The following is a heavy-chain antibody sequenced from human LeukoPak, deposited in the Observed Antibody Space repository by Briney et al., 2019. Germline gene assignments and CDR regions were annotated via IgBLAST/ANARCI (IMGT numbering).Heavy chain of an antibody. D-gene: IGHD3-22*01. V-gene: IGHV3-21*01. CDR2: ISSSSSYI. Sequence: PGGSLRLSCAASGFTFSTYSMNWVRQAPGKGLEWVSSISSSSSYIYYADSVKGRFTISRDNARNSLYLQMNSLRAEDTAVYYCASNYYDSSGYPRGLYYWGQGTLVTVSS. CDR3: ASNYYDSSGYPRGLYY. CDR1: GFTFSTYS. J-gene: IGHJ4*02.